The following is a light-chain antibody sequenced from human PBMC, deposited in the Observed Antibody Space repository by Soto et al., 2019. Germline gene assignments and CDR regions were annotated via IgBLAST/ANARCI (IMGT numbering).Light chain of an antibody. CDR2: GAS. Sequence: EIVLTQSPGTLSLSPGERATLSCRASQTIRRTYIAWYQQKPGQAPRVLIYGASKRATGIPDRFSGSGSGTDFSLTISRLEPEDFAVYYCHQYDNAPQTYGQGTKVDIK. CDR1: QTIRRTY. V-gene: IGKV3-20*01. CDR3: HQYDNAPQT. J-gene: IGKJ2*01.